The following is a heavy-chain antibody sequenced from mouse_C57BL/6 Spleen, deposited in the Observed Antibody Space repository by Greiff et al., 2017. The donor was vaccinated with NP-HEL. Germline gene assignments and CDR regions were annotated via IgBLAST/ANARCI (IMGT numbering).Heavy chain of an antibody. V-gene: IGHV7-3*01. CDR3: ARSYYGSSYWYFDV. CDR1: GFNFTDYY. J-gene: IGHJ1*03. D-gene: IGHD1-1*01. CDR2: IRNKANGYTT. Sequence: EVKLVESGGGLVQPGGSLSLSCEASGFNFTDYYMSWVRQPPGKALEWLGFIRNKANGYTTEYSAAVTGRFTISRDNSPSILYLQLNALRAEDSATYYCARSYYGSSYWYFDVWGTGTTVTVSS.